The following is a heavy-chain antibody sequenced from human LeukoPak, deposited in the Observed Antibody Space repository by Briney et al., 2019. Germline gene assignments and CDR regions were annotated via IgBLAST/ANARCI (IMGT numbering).Heavy chain of an antibody. CDR3: ARSELLYFDWLLGY. CDR1: GYTFTSYA. CDR2: INAGNGNT. V-gene: IGHV1-3*01. J-gene: IGHJ4*02. D-gene: IGHD3-9*01. Sequence: ASVKVSCKASGYTFTSYAMHWVRQAPGQRLEWMGWINAGNGNTKYSQKFQGRVTITRDTSASTAYMELSSLRSEDTAVYYCARSELLYFDWLLGYWGQGTLVTVS.